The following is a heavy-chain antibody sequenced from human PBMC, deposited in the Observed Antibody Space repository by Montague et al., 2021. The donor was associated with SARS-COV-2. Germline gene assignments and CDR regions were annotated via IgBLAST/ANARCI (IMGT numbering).Heavy chain of an antibody. Sequence: PALVKPTQTLTLTCTFSGFSLSTSGMCVSWIRQPPGKALEWLALIDWDDDKYYSTSLKTRLTISKDTFKNQVVLTMTNMDPVDTATYYCARMTTVTYPYYYYYGMDVWGQGTTVTVSS. V-gene: IGHV2-70*01. CDR2: IDWDDDK. CDR1: GFSLSTSGMC. J-gene: IGHJ6*02. D-gene: IGHD4-17*01. CDR3: ARMTTVTYPYYYYYGMDV.